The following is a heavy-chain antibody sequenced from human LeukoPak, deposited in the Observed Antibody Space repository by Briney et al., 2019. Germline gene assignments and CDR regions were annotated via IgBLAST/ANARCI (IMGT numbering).Heavy chain of an antibody. Sequence: SETLSLTCTVSGGSISSTSYYWGWIRQPPGKGLEWIGSIYYSGSTYYNPSLKSRVTISVDTSKNQYSLKLSSVTAADTAVYYCARGTGNSSGYYYSRYYYYMDVWGKGTTVTVSS. J-gene: IGHJ6*03. CDR1: GGSISSTSYY. D-gene: IGHD3-22*01. V-gene: IGHV4-39*07. CDR2: IYYSGST. CDR3: ARGTGNSSGYYYSRYYYYMDV.